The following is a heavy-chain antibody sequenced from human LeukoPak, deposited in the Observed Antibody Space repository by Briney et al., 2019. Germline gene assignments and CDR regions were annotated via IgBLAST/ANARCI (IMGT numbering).Heavy chain of an antibody. CDR2: ISGSGGST. J-gene: IGHJ3*02. V-gene: IGHV3-23*01. CDR3: AKVYRDSSSWYDAFDI. D-gene: IGHD6-13*01. Sequence: PGGSLRLSCAASGFTVSSNYMSWVRQAPGKGLEWVSAISGSGGSTYYADSVKGRFTISRDNSKNTLYLQMNSLRAEDTAVYYCAKVYRDSSSWYDAFDIWGQGTMVTVSS. CDR1: GFTVSSNY.